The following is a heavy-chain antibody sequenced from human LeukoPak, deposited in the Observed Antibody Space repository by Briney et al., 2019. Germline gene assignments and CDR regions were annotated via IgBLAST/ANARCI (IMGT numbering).Heavy chain of an antibody. CDR2: INNSGST. CDR3: VRDIAAAGGFDY. J-gene: IGHJ4*02. Sequence: NPSETLSLTCGVYGGSFSGYYWSWIRQPPGKGLEWIGEINNSGSTNYNPSLKSRVTISVDTSKNQFSLKLSSVTAADTAVYYCVRDIAAAGGFDYWGQGTLVTVSS. V-gene: IGHV4-34*01. D-gene: IGHD6-13*01. CDR1: GGSFSGYY.